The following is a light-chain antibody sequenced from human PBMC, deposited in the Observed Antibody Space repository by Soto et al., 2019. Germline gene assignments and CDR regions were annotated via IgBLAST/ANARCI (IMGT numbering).Light chain of an antibody. J-gene: IGKJ1*01. Sequence: EIVLTQSPATLSLSPGERATLSCRASQSVSAYLAWYQQKPGQAPRLLIYDASNRATGIPGRFSGSGSGTDFTLTINSLEPEDFAVYYCQHRSNWPRTFGQGTKVEIK. CDR2: DAS. CDR1: QSVSAY. V-gene: IGKV3-11*01. CDR3: QHRSNWPRT.